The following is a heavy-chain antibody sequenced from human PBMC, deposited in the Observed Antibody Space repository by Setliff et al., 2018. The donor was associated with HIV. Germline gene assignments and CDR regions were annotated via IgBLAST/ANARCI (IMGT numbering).Heavy chain of an antibody. D-gene: IGHD1-26*01. Sequence: GGSLRLSCAASGFTFNSYWMSWVRQAPGKGLEWVANIKQDGSEKYYVEYVKGRFTISRDNAKNSLSLQMNSLRAEDTAVYYCARDAHKKWDLQAYYSYYYTDVWGKGNTVTGAS. CDR2: IKQDGSEK. CDR3: ARDAHKKWDLQAYYSYYYTDV. V-gene: IGHV3-7*01. J-gene: IGHJ6*03. CDR1: GFTFNSYW.